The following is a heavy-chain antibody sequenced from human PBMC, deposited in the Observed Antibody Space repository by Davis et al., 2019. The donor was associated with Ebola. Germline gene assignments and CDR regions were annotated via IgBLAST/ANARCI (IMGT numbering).Heavy chain of an antibody. CDR2: IRSKAYGGTT. V-gene: IGHV3-49*04. J-gene: IGHJ6*02. Sequence: GESLKISCTASGFTFGDYAMSWVRQAPGKGLEWVGFIRSKAYGGTTEYAASVKGRFTISRDDSKSIAYLKMNSLKTEDTAVYYCTRDPSWWGDGMDVWGQGTTVTVSS. CDR1: GFTFGDYA. CDR3: TRDPSWWGDGMDV. D-gene: IGHD6-13*01.